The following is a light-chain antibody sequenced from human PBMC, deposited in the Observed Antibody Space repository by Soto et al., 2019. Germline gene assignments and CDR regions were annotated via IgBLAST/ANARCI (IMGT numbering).Light chain of an antibody. Sequence: DIRVTQSPPPLSASVGDRVTITCRASQTITTWMAWYQQKPGKAPKLLIYDASNLEAGVPSRFRGSGSGTDFTFTISRLQPEDIATYYCQQYENLPTLGQGTRLEI. CDR1: QTITTW. CDR3: QQYENLPT. CDR2: DAS. J-gene: IGKJ5*01. V-gene: IGKV1-33*01.